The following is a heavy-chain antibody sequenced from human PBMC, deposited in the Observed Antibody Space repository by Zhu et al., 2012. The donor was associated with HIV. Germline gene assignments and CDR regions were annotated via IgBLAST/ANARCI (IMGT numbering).Heavy chain of an antibody. D-gene: IGHD5-18*01. J-gene: IGHJ4*02. Sequence: EVQLLESGGGLVQPGGSLRLSCAASGFTFSSYAMSWVRQAPGKGLEWVSAISGSGGSTYYADSVKGRFTISRDNSKNTLYLQMNSLRAEDTAVYYCAKDRGTAMAQGLNFDLLGAQGTLVTVSS. CDR1: GFTFSSYA. CDR3: AKDRGTAMAQGLNFDLL. V-gene: IGHV3-23*01. CDR2: ISGSGGST.